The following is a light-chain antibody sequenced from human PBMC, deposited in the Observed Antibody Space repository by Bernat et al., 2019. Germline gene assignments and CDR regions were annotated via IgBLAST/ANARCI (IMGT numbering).Light chain of an antibody. CDR2: YNT. J-gene: IGLJ2*01. Sequence: QSALTQPPSASGSPGQSVTISCTGTSSDVGRYNFVSWYQQHPGKAPKLMIYYNTKRPSGVPDRFSGSKSGNTASLTVSGLQAEDESDYFCSSYAGGNNFEFGGGNKLTVL. V-gene: IGLV2-8*01. CDR3: SSYAGGNNFE. CDR1: SSDVGRYNF.